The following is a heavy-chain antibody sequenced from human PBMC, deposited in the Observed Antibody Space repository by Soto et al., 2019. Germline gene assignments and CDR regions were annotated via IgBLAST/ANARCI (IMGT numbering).Heavy chain of an antibody. CDR3: ARERRYYDILTGYGPFGMDV. CDR2: IYYSGST. V-gene: IGHV4-31*03. CDR1: GGPISSGGYY. D-gene: IGHD3-9*01. J-gene: IGHJ6*02. Sequence: PSETLSLTCTVSGGPISSGGYYWSWIRQHPGKGLEWIGYIYYSGSTYYNPSLKSRVTISVDTSKNQFSLKLSSVTAADTAVYYCARERRYYDILTGYGPFGMDVWGQGTTVTVSS.